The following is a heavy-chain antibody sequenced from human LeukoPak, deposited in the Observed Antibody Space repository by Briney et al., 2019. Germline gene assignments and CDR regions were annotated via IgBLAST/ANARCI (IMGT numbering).Heavy chain of an antibody. CDR1: GGSISSYY. Sequence: SETLSLTCTVSGGSISSYYWSWIRQPPGKGLEWIGYIYYSGSTNYNPSLKSRVTISVDTSKNQFSLKLSSVTAADTAVYYCARAAAAAIPSTNFDYWGQGTLVTVSS. CDR2: IYYSGST. V-gene: IGHV4-59*01. D-gene: IGHD2-2*02. J-gene: IGHJ4*02. CDR3: ARAAAAAIPSTNFDY.